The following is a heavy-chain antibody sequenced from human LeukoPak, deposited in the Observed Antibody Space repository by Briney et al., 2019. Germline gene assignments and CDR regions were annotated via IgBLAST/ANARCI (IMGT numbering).Heavy chain of an antibody. CDR3: ARRAVGATTGSLDY. CDR2: IYPGDSET. D-gene: IGHD1-26*01. Sequence: GESLKISCKGSGHSFTSYWIAWVRQMPGKGLGWIGTIYPGDSETRYSPSLQGQVTISADKSISTAYLQWSSLKASDTAMYYCARRAVGATTGSLDYWGQGTLVTVSS. CDR1: GHSFTSYW. V-gene: IGHV5-51*01. J-gene: IGHJ4*02.